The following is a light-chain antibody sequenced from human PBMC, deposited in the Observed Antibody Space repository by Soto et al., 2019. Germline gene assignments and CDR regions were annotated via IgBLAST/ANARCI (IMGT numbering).Light chain of an antibody. CDR3: QQSYSSPPT. Sequence: DIKMTQSPSTLSGSVGDRVTITCRASQTISSWLAWYQQKPGKAPKLLIHDATSLESGVPSRFSGSGSGTEFTLTISSLQPDDFATYYCQQSYSSPPTFGQGTMVDIK. CDR1: QTISSW. V-gene: IGKV1-5*01. J-gene: IGKJ1*01. CDR2: DAT.